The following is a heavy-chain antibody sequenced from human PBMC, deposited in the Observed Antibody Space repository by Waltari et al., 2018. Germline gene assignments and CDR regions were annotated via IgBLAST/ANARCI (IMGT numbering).Heavy chain of an antibody. J-gene: IGHJ3*01. V-gene: IGHV4-39*02. CDR2: RSSNGVT. Sequence: AWARQPPGRGRRWMWTRSSNGVTYSSPSLKSGVTVSRAMSKNHLSLKLDSVTAADTAVYYCATYIGASIGTAAFDVWGQGTMVTVSS. CDR3: ATYIGASIGTAAFDV. D-gene: IGHD5-12*01.